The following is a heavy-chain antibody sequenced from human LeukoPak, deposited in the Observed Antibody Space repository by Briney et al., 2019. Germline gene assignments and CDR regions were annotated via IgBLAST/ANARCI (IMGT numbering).Heavy chain of an antibody. D-gene: IGHD2-15*01. CDR1: FSTFNKAW. Sequence: GGSLRLSCAASFSTFNKAWMNWVRQAPGKGLEWVGRIKSRTDGGTTDYATPVKDRFTISRDDSENTAFLQMNSLKTEDTAIYYCSTHPTSGFWGQGTLVTVSS. V-gene: IGHV3-15*07. CDR2: IKSRTDGGTT. J-gene: IGHJ4*02. CDR3: STHPTSGF.